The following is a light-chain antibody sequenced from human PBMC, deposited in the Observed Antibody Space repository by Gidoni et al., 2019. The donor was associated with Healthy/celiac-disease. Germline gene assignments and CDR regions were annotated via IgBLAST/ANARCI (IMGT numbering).Light chain of an antibody. V-gene: IGKV2-28*01. CDR1: QSLLHSNGYNY. CDR2: LGS. Sequence: DIVMTQSPLSLPVTPGEPAYISCRSSQSLLHSNGYNYLDWYLQKPGQSPQLLIYLGSNRASGVPDRFSGSGSGTDVTLKISRVEAEDVGVYYCMQALQTPRTFGQGTKLEIK. J-gene: IGKJ2*01. CDR3: MQALQTPRT.